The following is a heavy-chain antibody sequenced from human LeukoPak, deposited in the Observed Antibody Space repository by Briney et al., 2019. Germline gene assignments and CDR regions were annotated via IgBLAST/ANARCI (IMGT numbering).Heavy chain of an antibody. CDR1: GFTVSSNY. CDR3: AGGWLRPEGLFDY. V-gene: IGHV3-53*01. D-gene: IGHD5-12*01. CDR2: IYSGGST. Sequence: GGSLRLSCAASGFTVSSNYMSWVRQAPGKGLEWVSVIYSGGSTYYADSVKGRFTISRDNSKNTLYLQMNSLRAEDTAVYYCAGGWLRPEGLFDYWGQGTLVTVSS. J-gene: IGHJ4*02.